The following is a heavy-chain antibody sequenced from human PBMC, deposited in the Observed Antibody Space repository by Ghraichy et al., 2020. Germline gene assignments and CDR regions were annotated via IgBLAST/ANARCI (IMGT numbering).Heavy chain of an antibody. CDR3: ARGGRWELSSFDY. Sequence: SETLSLTCTVSGGSISSYYWSWIRQPPGKGLEWIGYIYYSGSTNYNPSLKSRVTISVDTSKNQFSLKLSSVTAADTAVYYCARGGRWELSSFDYWGQGTLVTVSS. D-gene: IGHD1-26*01. CDR1: GGSISSYY. V-gene: IGHV4-59*01. CDR2: IYYSGST. J-gene: IGHJ4*02.